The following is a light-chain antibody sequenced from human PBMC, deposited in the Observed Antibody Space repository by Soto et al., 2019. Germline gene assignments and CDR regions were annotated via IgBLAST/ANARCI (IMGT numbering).Light chain of an antibody. CDR3: HQSYSTVWT. CDR2: AAS. CDR1: QSISSY. V-gene: IGKV1-39*01. J-gene: IGKJ1*01. Sequence: DIQMTQSPSSLSASVGDRVTITCRASQSISSYLYWSQQKPGKAPKLLIYAASSLQSGVPSRVRGSGSGTDFTLTISSLQPEDFATYYCHQSYSTVWTFGQGTKVEIK.